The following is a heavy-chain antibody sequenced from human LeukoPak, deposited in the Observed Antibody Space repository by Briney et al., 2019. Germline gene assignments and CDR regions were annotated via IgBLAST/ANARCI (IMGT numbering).Heavy chain of an antibody. CDR3: ARGYDSSGYYYEATSEFDY. D-gene: IGHD3-22*01. CDR1: GYTFTSYY. Sequence: ASVKVSCKASGYTFTSYYMHWVRQAPGQGLEWMGIINPSGGSTSYAQKFQGRVTITADESTSTAYMELSSLRSEDTAVYYCARGYDSSGYYYEATSEFDYWGQGTLVTVSS. CDR2: INPSGGST. V-gene: IGHV1-46*01. J-gene: IGHJ4*02.